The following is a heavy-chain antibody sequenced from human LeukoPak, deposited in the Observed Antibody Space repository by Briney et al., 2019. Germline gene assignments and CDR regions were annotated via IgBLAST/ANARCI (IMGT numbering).Heavy chain of an antibody. CDR1: GGTFSSYA. Sequence: EASVKVSCKASGGTFSSYAISWVRQATGQGLEWMGWMNPNSGNTGYAQKFQGRVTITRNTSISTAYMELSSLRSEDTAVYYCARGIFGSGSYYNGYYYYMDVWGKGTTVTVSS. J-gene: IGHJ6*03. V-gene: IGHV1-8*03. CDR2: MNPNSGNT. CDR3: ARGIFGSGSYYNGYYYYMDV. D-gene: IGHD3-10*01.